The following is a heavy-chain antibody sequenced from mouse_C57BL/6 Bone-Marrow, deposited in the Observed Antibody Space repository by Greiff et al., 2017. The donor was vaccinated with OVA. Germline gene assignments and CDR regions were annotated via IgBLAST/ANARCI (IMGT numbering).Heavy chain of an antibody. CDR2: IRLKSDNYAT. CDR1: GFTFSNYW. D-gene: IGHD4-1*01. J-gene: IGHJ2*01. V-gene: IGHV6-3*01. CDR3: TAWALFDY. Sequence: EVKLMESRGGLVQPGGSMKLSCVASGFTFSNYWMNWVRQSPEKGLEWVAQIRLKSDNYATHYAESVKGRFTISRDDSKSSVYLQMNNLRAEDTGIYYCTAWALFDYWGQGTTLTVSS.